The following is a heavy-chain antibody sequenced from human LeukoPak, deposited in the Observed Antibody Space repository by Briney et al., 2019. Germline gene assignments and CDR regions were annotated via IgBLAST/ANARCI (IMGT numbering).Heavy chain of an antibody. D-gene: IGHD5-12*01. CDR3: AKEKAQGYSGYDSYYFDY. CDR2: ISYDGSNK. V-gene: IGHV3-30*18. J-gene: IGHJ4*02. Sequence: GRSLRLSCAASGFTFSSYGMPWVRQAPGKGLEWVAVISYDGSNKYYADSVKGRFTISRDNSKNTLYLQMNSLRAEDTAVYYCAKEKAQGYSGYDSYYFDYWGQGTLVTVSS. CDR1: GFTFSSYG.